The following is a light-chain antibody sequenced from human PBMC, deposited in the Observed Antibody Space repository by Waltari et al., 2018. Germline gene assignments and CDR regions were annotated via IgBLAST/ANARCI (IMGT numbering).Light chain of an antibody. J-gene: IGLJ1*01. CDR3: SSYTSTNTYV. V-gene: IGLV2-14*03. CDR2: DVN. CDR1: SSDVGAKNY. Sequence: QSALTQPAAVSESPGQSITISCTGTSSDVGAKNYFSWYQQHPGEAPKLMIYDVNKRPSGTSNRFSGSKSGNTASLSISGLQAEDEADYYCSSYTSTNTYVFGSGTKVTVL.